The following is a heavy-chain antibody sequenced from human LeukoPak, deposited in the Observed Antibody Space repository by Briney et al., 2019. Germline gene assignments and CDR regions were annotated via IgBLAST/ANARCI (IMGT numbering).Heavy chain of an antibody. CDR2: IYYSGST. CDR3: ARESGYDSAGTYNWFDP. J-gene: IGHJ5*02. D-gene: IGHD5-12*01. Sequence: SQTLSLTCTVSGGSISSGDYYWSWIRQPPGKGLEWIGYIYYSGSTYYNPSLKSRVTISVDTSKNQFSLKLSSVTAADTAVYYCARESGYDSAGTYNWFDPWGQGTLVTVSS. CDR1: GGSISSGDYY. V-gene: IGHV4-30-4*01.